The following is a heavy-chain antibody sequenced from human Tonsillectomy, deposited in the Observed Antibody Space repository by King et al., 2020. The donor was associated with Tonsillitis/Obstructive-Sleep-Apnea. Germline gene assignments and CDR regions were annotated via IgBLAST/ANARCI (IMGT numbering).Heavy chain of an antibody. CDR2: IYPGDSDT. J-gene: IGHJ4*02. CDR3: ARQDYSNYEGWYFDY. D-gene: IGHD4-11*01. CDR1: EYSFTNYW. Sequence: QLVQSGAEVKKPGESLKISCKGSEYSFTNYWIAWVRQMPGKGLEWMGIIYPGDSDTRYSPSFQGQVTISADKSISTAYLQWSSLKASDTAMYYCARQDYSNYEGWYFDYWGQGTLVTVSS. V-gene: IGHV5-51*01.